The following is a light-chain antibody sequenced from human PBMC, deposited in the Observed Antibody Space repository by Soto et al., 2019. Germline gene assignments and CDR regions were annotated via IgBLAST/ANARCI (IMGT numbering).Light chain of an antibody. J-gene: IGKJ1*01. CDR3: QQYGTSPRT. CDR1: QSVTSNF. Sequence: EIVLTQSPGTLSLSPGERASLSCRASQSVTSNFLAWFQQRPGQAPRLLIYGASNRATGIPDRFSGSGSGPDFTLTIGRLEPEDFTVYYCQQYGTSPRTFGQGTKVEIK. V-gene: IGKV3-20*01. CDR2: GAS.